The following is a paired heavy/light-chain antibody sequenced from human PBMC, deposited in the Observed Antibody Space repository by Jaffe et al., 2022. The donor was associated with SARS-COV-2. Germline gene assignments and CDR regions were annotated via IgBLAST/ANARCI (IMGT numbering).Heavy chain of an antibody. V-gene: IGHV3-23*01. CDR3: ASDLDPYYFDY. CDR1: GFTFSTYA. D-gene: IGHD3-3*01. J-gene: IGHJ4*02. CDR2: ISGSDGRT. Sequence: EVQLLESGGGLLQPGGSLRLSCAASGFTFSTYAMSWVRQAPGKGLEWVSTISGSDGRTYYADSVKGRFTISRDNSKNMLYLLMNSLRAEDTAVYYCASDLDPYYFDYWGQGTLVTVSS.
Light chain of an antibody. J-gene: IGKJ2*01. V-gene: IGKV1-17*01. CDR3: LQHNSYPYT. CDR1: QGIRND. CDR2: AAS. Sequence: DIQMTQSPSSLSASVGDRVTITCRASQGIRNDLGWYQQKPGEAPKRLIYAASSLQSGVPSRFSGSGSGTDFTLTISSLQPEDFATYCCLQHNSYPYTFGQGTKLEIK.